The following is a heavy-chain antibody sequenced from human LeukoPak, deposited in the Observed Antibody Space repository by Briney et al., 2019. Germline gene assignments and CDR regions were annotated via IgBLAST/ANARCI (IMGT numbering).Heavy chain of an antibody. V-gene: IGHV1-18*01. Sequence: ASVKVSCKASGYTFTSYGISWVRQAPGQGLEWMGWISAYNGNTNYAQKLQGRVTMTTDTSTSIAYMELRSLRSDDTAIYYCAGESGYGADFDYWGQGTLVTVSS. CDR2: ISAYNGNT. CDR1: GYTFTSYG. D-gene: IGHD5-12*01. J-gene: IGHJ4*02. CDR3: AGESGYGADFDY.